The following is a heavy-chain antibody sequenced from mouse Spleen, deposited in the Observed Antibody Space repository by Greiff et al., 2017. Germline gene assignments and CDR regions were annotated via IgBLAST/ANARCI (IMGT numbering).Heavy chain of an antibody. CDR1: GFSLTSYG. Sequence: QVQLQQSGPGLVQPSQSLSITCTVSGFSLTSYGVHWVRQSPGKGLEWLGVIWSGGSTDYNAAFISRLSISKDNSKSQVFFKMNSLQADDTAINYCARNPGYDGSSWFAYWGQGTLVTVSA. J-gene: IGHJ3*01. D-gene: IGHD1-1*01. CDR2: IWSGGST. V-gene: IGHV2-2*01. CDR3: ARNPGYDGSSWFAY.